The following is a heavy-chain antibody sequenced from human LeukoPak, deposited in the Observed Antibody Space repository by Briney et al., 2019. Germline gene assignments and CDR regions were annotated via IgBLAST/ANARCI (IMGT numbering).Heavy chain of an antibody. Sequence: SETLSLTCSVSGGSITGYYWSWIRQPPGKGLEWLGYIYYNGTTSYHPSLRSRLTISHAASKSLFSLRLRSVTAADTAIYFCARSPEIYYGSRRRLYYFDYWGQGKLVIVS. CDR2: IYYNGTT. CDR3: ARSPEIYYGSRRRLYYFDY. CDR1: GGSITGYY. V-gene: IGHV4-59*08. J-gene: IGHJ4*02. D-gene: IGHD3-10*01.